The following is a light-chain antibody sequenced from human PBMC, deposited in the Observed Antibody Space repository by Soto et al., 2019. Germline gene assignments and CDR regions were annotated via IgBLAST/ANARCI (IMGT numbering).Light chain of an antibody. CDR3: ISYTDFSGPYV. J-gene: IGLJ1*01. Sequence: QSALTQPASVSGSPGQSITISCTGTSSDVGGYNYVSWYQQQSGKAPKLMIHEVSNRPSGVSNRFSGSKSGNTASLTISGLQAEDEADYYCISYTDFSGPYVFGTGTKLTVL. V-gene: IGLV2-14*01. CDR2: EVS. CDR1: SSDVGGYNY.